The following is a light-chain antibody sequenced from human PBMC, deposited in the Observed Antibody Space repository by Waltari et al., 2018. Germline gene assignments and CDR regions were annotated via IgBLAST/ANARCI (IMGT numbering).Light chain of an antibody. J-gene: IGLJ2*01. V-gene: IGLV3-1*01. CDR2: QNR. CDR3: QAWDSSTAV. CDR1: KLRTKY. Sequence: SYDLTQPPSVSVSPGQTASITCSGDKLRTKYVSWYPQKPGQSPVLVMYQNRKRPSGIPERFSGSNSGNTATLGMSGTQAMDEADYYCQAWDSSTAVFGGGAKLTVL.